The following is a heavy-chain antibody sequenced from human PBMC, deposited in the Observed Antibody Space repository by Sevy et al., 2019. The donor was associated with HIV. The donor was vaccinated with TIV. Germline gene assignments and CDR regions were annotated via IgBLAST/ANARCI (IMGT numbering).Heavy chain of an antibody. CDR1: GDSVSSGSYF. D-gene: IGHD5-18*01. CDR2: ISYSGST. Sequence: SETLSLTCTVSGDSVSSGSYFRSWIRQTPGKGLEWIGYISYSGSTNYNPSLKSRVTISVDTSKKQFSLKLTSVTAADTAVYFCARGSRGYSYGWGQGTLVTVSS. V-gene: IGHV4-61*01. J-gene: IGHJ4*02. CDR3: ARGSRGYSYG.